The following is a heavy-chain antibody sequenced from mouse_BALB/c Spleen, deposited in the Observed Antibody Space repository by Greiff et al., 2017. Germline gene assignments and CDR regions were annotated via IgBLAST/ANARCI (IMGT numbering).Heavy chain of an antibody. J-gene: IGHJ2*01. Sequence: VQLQESGPGLVAPSQSLSITCTVSGFSLTSYGVHWVRQPPGKGLEWLGVIWAGGSTNYNSALMSRLSISKDNSKSQVFLKMNSLQTDDTAMYYCARGRGNYERNYFDYWGQGTTLTVSS. D-gene: IGHD2-1*01. CDR1: GFSLTSYG. CDR3: ARGRGNYERNYFDY. CDR2: IWAGGST. V-gene: IGHV2-9*02.